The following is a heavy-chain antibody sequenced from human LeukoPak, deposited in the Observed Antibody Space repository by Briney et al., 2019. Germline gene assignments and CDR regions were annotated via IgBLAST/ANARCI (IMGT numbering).Heavy chain of an antibody. CDR2: INPRGTAT. CDR3: ARDTSEGDYAWWFDP. CDR1: GYTFTSYY. J-gene: IGHJ5*02. Sequence: ASVKVSCKASGYTFTSYYMHWVRQAPGQGLEWMGLINPRGTATRYAESFQGRLTLTRDLSTSTDYMELSSLRSDDTAVYFCARDTSEGDYAWWFDPWGQGTLVTVAS. V-gene: IGHV1-46*01. D-gene: IGHD3-16*01.